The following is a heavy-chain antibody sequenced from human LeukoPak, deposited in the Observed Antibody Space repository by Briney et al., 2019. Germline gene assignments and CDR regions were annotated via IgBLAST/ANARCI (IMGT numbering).Heavy chain of an antibody. Sequence: SETLSLTCTVTDDSISDYYRGWIRQPPGKGLEWIGYFHNSGTSTYNPSLKSRVTISADTSKNQFSLKLNSLTTADTAVYYCTRGAGWLIDYWGQGILVTVSS. J-gene: IGHJ4*02. CDR3: TRGAGWLIDY. V-gene: IGHV4-59*01. D-gene: IGHD3-16*01. CDR1: DDSISDYY. CDR2: FHNSGTS.